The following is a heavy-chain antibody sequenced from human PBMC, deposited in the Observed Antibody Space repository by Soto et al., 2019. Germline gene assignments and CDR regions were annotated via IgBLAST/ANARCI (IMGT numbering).Heavy chain of an antibody. D-gene: IGHD3-16*01. J-gene: IGHJ6*02. V-gene: IGHV4-61*01. CDR1: GGSVSSGSYY. CDR3: ARLINYYYGMDV. CDR2: IYYSGST. Sequence: QVQLQESGPGLVKPSETLSLTCTVSGGSVSSGSYYWSWIRQPPGKGLEWIGYIYYSGSTNYNPSLKRRVTISVDTSKNQFSLKLSSVTAADTAVYYCARLINYYYGMDVWGQGTTVTVSS.